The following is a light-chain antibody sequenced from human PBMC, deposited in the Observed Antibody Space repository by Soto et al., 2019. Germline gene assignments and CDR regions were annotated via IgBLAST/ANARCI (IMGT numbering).Light chain of an antibody. Sequence: DIQMTQSPSSLSASVGDRVTITCRASQSISSYLNWYQQKPGKAPKLLIYAASSLQSGVPSRFSGSGSETDFTLTIRSLQPEDFATYYCQQSYSTPFTFGPGTKVDI. CDR2: AAS. J-gene: IGKJ3*01. CDR1: QSISSY. V-gene: IGKV1-39*01. CDR3: QQSYSTPFT.